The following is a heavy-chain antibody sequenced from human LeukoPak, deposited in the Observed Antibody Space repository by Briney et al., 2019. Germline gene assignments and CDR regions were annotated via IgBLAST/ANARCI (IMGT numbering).Heavy chain of an antibody. D-gene: IGHD3-22*01. Sequence: GESLKISCKASGYSFTSYWISWVRQLPGKGLEWMGIMYPGDSDTRYSQSFRGQVTISADKSISTAYLQWSSLRASDTAMYYCARRAYYDSSGYYEEADFWGQGTLVTVSS. CDR2: MYPGDSDT. CDR3: ARRAYYDSSGYYEEADF. V-gene: IGHV5-51*01. CDR1: GYSFTSYW. J-gene: IGHJ4*02.